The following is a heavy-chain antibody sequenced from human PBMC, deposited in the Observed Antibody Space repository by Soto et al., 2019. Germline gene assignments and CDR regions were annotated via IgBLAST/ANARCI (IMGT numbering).Heavy chain of an antibody. CDR3: ARDRVNAFDI. J-gene: IGHJ3*02. D-gene: IGHD6-13*01. CDR1: GFTFNTYS. Sequence: PGGSLRLSCAASGFTFNTYSMNWVRQAPGKGLEWVSYITSSSTTIYYAASVKGRFTISRDNAKNSLYLQMNSLRDEDTAVYYCARDRVNAFDIWGQGTMVTVSS. V-gene: IGHV3-48*02. CDR2: ITSSSTTI.